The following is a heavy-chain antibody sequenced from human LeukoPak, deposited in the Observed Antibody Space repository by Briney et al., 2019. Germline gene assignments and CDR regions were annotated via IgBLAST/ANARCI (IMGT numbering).Heavy chain of an antibody. CDR2: ISGSGGST. Sequence: GGSLRLSCAASGFTFSSYAMSWVRQAPGKGLEWVSAISGSGGSTYYADSVKGRFTISRDNSKNTLYLQMNSLRAEDTAVYYCAKDSAEITMIVVVLLDYWGQGTLVTVSS. J-gene: IGHJ4*02. CDR1: GFTFSSYA. V-gene: IGHV3-23*01. D-gene: IGHD3-22*01. CDR3: AKDSAEITMIVVVLLDY.